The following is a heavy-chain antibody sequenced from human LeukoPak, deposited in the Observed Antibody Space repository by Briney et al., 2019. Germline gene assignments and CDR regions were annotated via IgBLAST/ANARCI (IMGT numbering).Heavy chain of an antibody. D-gene: IGHD2-15*01. J-gene: IGHJ4*02. Sequence: PGGSLRLSWAASGFTFRSKARSGVGQAQGKGRGGVSAISGSGGSTYYADSVKGRFTISRDNSKNTLYLQMNSLRAEDTAVYYCAKNVVVVVAAASDYWGQGTLVTVSS. CDR1: GFTFRSKA. CDR3: AKNVVVVVAAASDY. V-gene: IGHV3-23*01. CDR2: ISGSGGST.